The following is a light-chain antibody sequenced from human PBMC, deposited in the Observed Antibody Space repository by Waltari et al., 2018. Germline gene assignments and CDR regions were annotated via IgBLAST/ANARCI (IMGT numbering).Light chain of an antibody. CDR2: DVT. V-gene: IGLV2-11*01. CDR3: CSFARSSTLV. CDR1: SSDVGYYNY. J-gene: IGLJ2*01. Sequence: QSALTQPRSVSGSPGQSVTISCTGTSSDVGYYNYVSWYQQHPGKPPKLMIYDVTKRPSGVPDRFSGSNSGNPASLTVSGLQAEDEADYYCCSFARSSTLVFGGGTKLTVL.